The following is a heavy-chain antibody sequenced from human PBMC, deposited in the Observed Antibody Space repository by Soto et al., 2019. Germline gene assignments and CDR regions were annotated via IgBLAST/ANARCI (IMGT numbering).Heavy chain of an antibody. V-gene: IGHV4-30-2*01. CDR3: ARFYGDYHNWFDP. CDR2: IYHSGST. D-gene: IGHD4-17*01. J-gene: IGHJ5*02. CDR1: GVSIISCVSS. Sequence: SETLSLAFAGPGVSIISCVSSWSLIRQPPGKGLEWIGYIYHSGSTYYNPSLKSRVTISVDRSKNQFSLKLSSVTAADTAVYYCARFYGDYHNWFDPWGQG.